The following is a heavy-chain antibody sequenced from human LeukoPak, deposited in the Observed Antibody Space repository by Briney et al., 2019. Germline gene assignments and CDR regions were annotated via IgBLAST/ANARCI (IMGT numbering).Heavy chain of an antibody. CDR2: SNPNSGGT. CDR1: GDTVTGYY. J-gene: IGHJ3*02. D-gene: IGHD3-22*01. CDR3: ARAPYYDSSGYYSLAFDI. Sequence: ASVKVSCKASGDTVTGYYMHRVRQAPGQWLEWMGSSNPNSGGTNYAQKFQGWVTMTRDTSISTAYMELSRLRSDDTAVYYCARAPYYDSSGYYSLAFDIWGQGTMVTVSS. V-gene: IGHV1-2*04.